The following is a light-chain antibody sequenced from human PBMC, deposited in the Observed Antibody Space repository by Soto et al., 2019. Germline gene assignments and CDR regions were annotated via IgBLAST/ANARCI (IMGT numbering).Light chain of an antibody. J-gene: IGLJ2*01. CDR2: QDS. CDR3: QAWDSFHVV. CDR1: KLGDKY. Sequence: SYELTQPPSVSVSPGQTASITCYGDKLGDKYACWYQQKPGQSPVLVIYQDSKRPSGIPERFSGSNSGNTATLTISGTQAMDEADYYCQAWDSFHVVFGGGTKLTVL. V-gene: IGLV3-1*01.